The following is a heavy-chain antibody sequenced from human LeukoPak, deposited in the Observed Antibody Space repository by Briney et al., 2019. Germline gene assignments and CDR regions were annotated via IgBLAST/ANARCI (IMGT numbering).Heavy chain of an antibody. J-gene: IGHJ4*02. CDR1: GFIFSDYA. D-gene: IGHD3-10*01. CDR3: GRDRTGNYYRGPDY. CDR2: ISNDGSDT. Sequence: GGSLRLSCAGSGFIFSDYAIQWVRQAPGRGLEWVALISNDGSDTDYADSVKGRFSISRDNSKSTLYLQMNSLRTDDTAVYYCGRDRTGNYYRGPDYWGQGTLVTVSS. V-gene: IGHV3-30-3*01.